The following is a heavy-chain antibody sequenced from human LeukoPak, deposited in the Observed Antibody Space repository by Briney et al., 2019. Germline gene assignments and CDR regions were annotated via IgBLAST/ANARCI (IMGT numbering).Heavy chain of an antibody. CDR1: GGSISSYY. D-gene: IGHD5-12*01. V-gene: IGHV4-4*07. CDR2: IYTSGST. CDR3: AREVPDIVATSYHFDY. J-gene: IGHJ4*02. Sequence: PSETLSLTCTVTGGSISSYYWSWIRQPAGKGLEWIGRIYTSGSTNYNPSLKSRVTMSVDTSKNQFSLKLSSVTAADTAVYYCAREVPDIVATSYHFDYWGQGTLVTVSS.